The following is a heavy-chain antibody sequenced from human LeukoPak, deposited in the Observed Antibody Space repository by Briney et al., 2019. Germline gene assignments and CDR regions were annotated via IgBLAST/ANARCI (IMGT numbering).Heavy chain of an antibody. D-gene: IGHD2-15*01. CDR2: ISAYNGDT. CDR3: ARDIGYCSGGSCSPYCDY. Sequence: ASVKVSCKASGYTFTRYGISWLRLAPGQGLEWMGWISAYNGDTNYAQKLQGRVTMTTDTSTSTAYMELRRLISDDTAVYYCARDIGYCSGGSCSPYCDYWGQGTLVTVSS. CDR1: GYTFTRYG. V-gene: IGHV1-18*04. J-gene: IGHJ4*02.